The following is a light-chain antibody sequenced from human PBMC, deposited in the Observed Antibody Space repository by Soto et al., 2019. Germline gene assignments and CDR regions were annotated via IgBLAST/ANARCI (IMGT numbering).Light chain of an antibody. CDR3: SSYTSSSTLDV. Sequence: QSVLTQPASVSGSPGQSITISCTGTSSDVGGYNYLSWYQHHPGKAPKLMIYEVSNRPSGVSNRFSGSKSGNTASLTISGLQAEDEADYYCSSYTSSSTLDVFGTGTKVTVL. CDR2: EVS. CDR1: SSDVGGYNY. V-gene: IGLV2-14*01. J-gene: IGLJ1*01.